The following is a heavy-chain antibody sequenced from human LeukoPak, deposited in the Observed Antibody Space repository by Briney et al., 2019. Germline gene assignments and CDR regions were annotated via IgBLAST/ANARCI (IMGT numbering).Heavy chain of an antibody. CDR1: GFTFSSYA. J-gene: IGHJ4*02. CDR2: ISYDGSNK. CDR3: ARDLWFGTR. V-gene: IGHV3-30-3*01. Sequence: GGSLRLSCAASGFTFSSYAMHWVRQAPGKGLEWVAVISYDGSNKYYADSVKGRFTISRDNSKNTLYLQMNSLRVEDTAMYYCARDLWFGTRGGQGTLVTVSS. D-gene: IGHD3-10*01.